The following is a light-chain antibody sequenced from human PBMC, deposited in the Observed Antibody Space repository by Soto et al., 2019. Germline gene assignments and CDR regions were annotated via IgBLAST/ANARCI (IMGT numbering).Light chain of an antibody. CDR3: QSYDSSNQDWV. CDR2: EDN. J-gene: IGLJ3*02. CDR1: SGSIASNY. V-gene: IGLV6-57*03. Sequence: NFMLTRPHSVSESPGKTVTISCTRSSGSIASNYVQWYQQRPGSAPTTVIYEDNQRPSGVPDRFSGSIDSSSNSASLTISGLKTEDEADYYCQSYDSSNQDWVFGGGTKLTVL.